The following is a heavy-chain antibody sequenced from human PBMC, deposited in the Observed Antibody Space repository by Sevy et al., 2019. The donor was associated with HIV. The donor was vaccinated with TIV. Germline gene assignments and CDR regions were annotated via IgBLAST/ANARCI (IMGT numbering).Heavy chain of an antibody. J-gene: IGHJ4*02. CDR3: ARGPYSSGLRFDY. V-gene: IGHV3-30*04. Sequence: GGSLRLSCVASGFSFRDYALHWVRQGPGKGLEWVAVVSFDGGNKYYPDSVKGRFTVSRDNSKNTLFLQMDSLGGEDTAVYYCARGPYSSGLRFDYWGQGTLVTVSS. CDR1: GFSFRDYA. CDR2: VSFDGGNK. D-gene: IGHD6-19*01.